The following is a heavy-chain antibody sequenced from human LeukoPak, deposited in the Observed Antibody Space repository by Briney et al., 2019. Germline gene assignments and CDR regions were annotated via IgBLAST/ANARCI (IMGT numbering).Heavy chain of an antibody. J-gene: IGHJ4*02. V-gene: IGHV4-34*01. CDR1: GGSFSGYY. CDR2: INHSGST. D-gene: IGHD3-10*01. CDR3: AGIGNLDTYHYGSGKDY. Sequence: PSETLSLTCAVYGGSFSGYYWSWIRQPPGKGLEWIGEINHSGSTNYNPSLKSRVTISVDTSKNQFSLKLSSVTAADTAVYYCAGIGNLDTYHYGSGKDYWGQGTLVTVSS.